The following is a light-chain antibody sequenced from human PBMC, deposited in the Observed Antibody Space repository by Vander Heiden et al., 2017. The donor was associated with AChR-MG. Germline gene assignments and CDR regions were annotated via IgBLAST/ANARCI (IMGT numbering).Light chain of an antibody. CDR1: SGHRTYF. CDR3: ETWDNNSRV. CDR2: LEDSGNY. Sequence: QPVLTQASSASASLGSSVKLTCTLSSGHRTYFIAWHQQQQGKATRYWMTLEDSGNYNKGRRVPDRFSGSSSGTDRYLTISNIQSEDEAYYYCETWDNNSRVFGGGTKLTVL. V-gene: IGLV4-60*03. J-gene: IGLJ3*02.